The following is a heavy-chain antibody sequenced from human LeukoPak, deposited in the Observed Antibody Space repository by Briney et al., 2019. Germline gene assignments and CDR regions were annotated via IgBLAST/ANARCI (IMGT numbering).Heavy chain of an antibody. Sequence: PGRSLRLSCAASGFTFAYYGMHWVRQAPGKGLEWVAVISHDGSNKQYADSVKGRFTISRDNSKNMMYLEMNSLRGDDTAVYYCAKDIRVQTIFPSFDYWGQGARVIVSS. D-gene: IGHD3-3*01. CDR3: AKDIRVQTIFPSFDY. J-gene: IGHJ4*02. V-gene: IGHV3-30*18. CDR1: GFTFAYYG. CDR2: ISHDGSNK.